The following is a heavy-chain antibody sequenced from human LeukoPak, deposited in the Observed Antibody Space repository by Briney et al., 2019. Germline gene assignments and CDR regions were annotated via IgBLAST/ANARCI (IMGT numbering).Heavy chain of an antibody. CDR2: INPNSGGT. CDR1: GYTFTGYY. D-gene: IGHD3-22*01. V-gene: IGHV1-2*02. Sequence: ASVKVSCKASGYTFTGYYMHWVRQASGQGLEWMGWINPNSGGTNYAQRFQGRVTMTTDTSISTAYMELSRLRSDDTAVYYCARGILLGAHYYDSSGYQWGQGTLVTVSS. J-gene: IGHJ4*02. CDR3: ARGILLGAHYYDSSGYQ.